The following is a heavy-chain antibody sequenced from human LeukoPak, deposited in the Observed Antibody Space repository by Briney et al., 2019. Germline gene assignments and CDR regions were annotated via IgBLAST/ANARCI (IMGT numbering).Heavy chain of an antibody. V-gene: IGHV3-23*01. Sequence: GGSLRLSCVASGFTFSSYGMHWVRQAPGKGLEWVSAISGSGDSTYYADSVKGRFTISRDNSKNTLYLQMNSLRAEDTAVYYCAKTGYYDFWSGYVFDYWGQGTLVTVSS. CDR2: ISGSGDST. CDR3: AKTGYYDFWSGYVFDY. CDR1: GFTFSSYG. J-gene: IGHJ4*02. D-gene: IGHD3-3*01.